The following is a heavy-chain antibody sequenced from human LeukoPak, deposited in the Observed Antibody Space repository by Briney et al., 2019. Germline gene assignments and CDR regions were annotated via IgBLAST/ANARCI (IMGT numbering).Heavy chain of an antibody. CDR1: GFTFSSYD. J-gene: IGHJ3*02. V-gene: IGHV3-23*01. CDR3: AKGGSSSWYGDDAFDI. Sequence: GGSLRLSCAASGFTFSSYDIHWVRQATGKGLEWVSGISGSGGSTYYADSVKGRFTISRDNSKNTLYLQMNSLRAEDTAVYYCAKGGSSSWYGDDAFDIWGQGTMVTVSS. D-gene: IGHD6-13*01. CDR2: ISGSGGST.